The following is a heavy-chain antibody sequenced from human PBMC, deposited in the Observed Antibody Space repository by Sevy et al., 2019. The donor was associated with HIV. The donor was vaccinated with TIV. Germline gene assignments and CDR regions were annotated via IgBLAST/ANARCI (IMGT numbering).Heavy chain of an antibody. V-gene: IGHV3-23*01. J-gene: IGHJ1*01. Sequence: GGSLRLSCAASGFTFSSYAMSWVRQAPGKGLEWVSAISGSGGSTYYADSVKGRFTISRDNFMSSLFLQMNSLRTEDTAVYYCALERLSSDVAEYFQNWGQGTLVTVSS. D-gene: IGHD1-1*01. CDR1: GFTFSSYA. CDR3: ALERLSSDVAEYFQN. CDR2: ISGSGGST.